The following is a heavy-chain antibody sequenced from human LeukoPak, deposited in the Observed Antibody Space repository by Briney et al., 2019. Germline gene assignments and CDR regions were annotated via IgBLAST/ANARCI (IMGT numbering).Heavy chain of an antibody. J-gene: IGHJ4*02. Sequence: SETLSLTCAVYGGSFSGYYWSWIRQPPGKGLEWIGRIYTSGSTNYNPSLKSRVTMSVDTSKNQFSLRLTSATAADTAVYYCARQTGSGLFILPGGQGTLVTVSS. V-gene: IGHV4-59*10. CDR3: ARQTGSGLFILP. CDR1: GGSFSGYY. CDR2: IYTSGST. D-gene: IGHD3/OR15-3a*01.